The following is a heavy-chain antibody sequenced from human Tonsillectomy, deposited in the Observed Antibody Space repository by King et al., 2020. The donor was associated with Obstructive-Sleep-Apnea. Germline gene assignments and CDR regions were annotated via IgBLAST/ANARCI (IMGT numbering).Heavy chain of an antibody. Sequence: QLVQSGAEVKKPGASVKVSCKASGYTFISYAIHWVRQAPGQRLEWMGWINAGNGNTKYSQKFQGRVTITRDTSASTAYMGLSSLRSEDTAVYFCARDLRRYCSGGSCSYNWFDPWGQGTLVTVSS. CDR1: GYTFISYA. CDR2: INAGNGNT. D-gene: IGHD2-15*01. J-gene: IGHJ5*02. V-gene: IGHV1-3*01. CDR3: ARDLRRYCSGGSCSYNWFDP.